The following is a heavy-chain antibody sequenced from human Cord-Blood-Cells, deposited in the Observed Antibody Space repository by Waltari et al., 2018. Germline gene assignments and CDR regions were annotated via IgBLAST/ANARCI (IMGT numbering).Heavy chain of an antibody. V-gene: IGHV1-69*01. Sequence: QVQLVQSGAEVKKPGSSVKVSCKASGGTFSSYAIRWVRQAPGQGLEWMGGIIPIFGTANYAQKFQGRVTITADESTSTAYMELSSLRSEDTAVYYCARVYCSSTSCYRHAFDIWGQGTMVTVSS. CDR3: ARVYCSSTSCYRHAFDI. CDR1: GGTFSSYA. D-gene: IGHD2-2*02. CDR2: IIPIFGTA. J-gene: IGHJ3*02.